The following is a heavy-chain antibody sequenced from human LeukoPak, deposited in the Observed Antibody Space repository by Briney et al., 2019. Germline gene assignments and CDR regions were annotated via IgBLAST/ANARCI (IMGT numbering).Heavy chain of an antibody. CDR3: ARVIRNGGYYWYFDL. Sequence: ASVKVSCKASGYTFTSYAMNWVRQAPGQGLEWMGWINTNTGNPTYAQGFTGRFVFSLDTSVSTAYLQISSLKAEDTAAYYCARVIRNGGYYWYFDLWGRGTLVTVSS. CDR1: GYTFTSYA. CDR2: INTNTGNP. J-gene: IGHJ2*01. V-gene: IGHV7-4-1*02. D-gene: IGHD3-22*01.